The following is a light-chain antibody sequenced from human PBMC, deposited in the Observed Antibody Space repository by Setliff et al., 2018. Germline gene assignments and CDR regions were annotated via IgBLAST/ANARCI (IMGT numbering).Light chain of an antibody. Sequence: QSVLTQPASVSGSLGQSITISCTGTNSDVGYYNYVSWYQQEPGKAPKLLIYEVTNRPSGVSNRFSGSKSGNTASLTISGLRAEDESDYYCSSYTGKSTVVVFGSGTKVTVL. CDR3: SSYTGKSTVVV. CDR2: EVT. J-gene: IGLJ1*01. CDR1: NSDVGYYNY. V-gene: IGLV2-14*03.